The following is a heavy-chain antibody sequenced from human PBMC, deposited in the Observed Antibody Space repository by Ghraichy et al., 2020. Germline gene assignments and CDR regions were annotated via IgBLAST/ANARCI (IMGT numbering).Heavy chain of an antibody. V-gene: IGHV4-34*01. D-gene: IGHD6-19*01. J-gene: IGHJ4*02. CDR2: INHSGST. CDR3: ARLEYSSGWYPRY. Sequence: SQTLSLTCAVYGGSFSGYYWSWIRQPPGKGLEWIGEINHSGSTNYNPSLKSRVTISVDTSKNQFSLKLSSVTAADTAVYYCARLEYSSGWYPRYWGQGTLVTVSS. CDR1: GGSFSGYY.